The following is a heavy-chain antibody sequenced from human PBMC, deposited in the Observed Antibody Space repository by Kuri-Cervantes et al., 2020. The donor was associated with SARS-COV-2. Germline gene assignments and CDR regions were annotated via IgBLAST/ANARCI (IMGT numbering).Heavy chain of an antibody. D-gene: IGHD4-23*01. Sequence: GESLKISCAVSGFTFSDYSMHWVRQGPGRGLVWVSRIKSDGSSTSYAHSVEGRVTISRDNATNTLYLQMNSLRGEDTAVYYCARAVFGGNSHYDFWGQGALVTVSS. V-gene: IGHV3-74*01. CDR1: GFTFSDYS. CDR2: IKSDGSST. CDR3: ARAVFGGNSHYDF. J-gene: IGHJ4*02.